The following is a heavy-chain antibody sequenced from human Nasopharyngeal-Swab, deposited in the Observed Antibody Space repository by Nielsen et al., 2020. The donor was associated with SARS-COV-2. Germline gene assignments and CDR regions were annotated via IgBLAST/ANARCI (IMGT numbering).Heavy chain of an antibody. CDR2: IYYSGST. V-gene: IGHV4-31*03. D-gene: IGHD3-3*01. Sequence: SETLSLTCTVSGGSISSGGYYWSWIRQHPGKGLEWIGYIYYSGSTYYNPSLKSRVTIPVDTSKNQFSLKLSSVTAADTAVYYCARGATNFGVVAYGMDVWGQGTTVTVSS. CDR1: GGSISSGGYY. J-gene: IGHJ6*02. CDR3: ARGATNFGVVAYGMDV.